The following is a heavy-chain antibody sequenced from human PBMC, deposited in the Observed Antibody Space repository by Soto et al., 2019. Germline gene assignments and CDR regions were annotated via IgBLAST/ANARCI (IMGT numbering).Heavy chain of an antibody. Sequence: SETLSLTCSVSGASITSFSWSWIRQSPDKGLEWIGYVFYSGSTTYNPSLKSRVTLSIDKSKNQFSLKLTSVTAADTAIYFCARDMYSRQNWFDPWGQGTLVTVSS. CDR3: ARDMYSRQNWFDP. CDR2: VFYSGST. D-gene: IGHD6-13*01. J-gene: IGHJ5*02. CDR1: GASITSFS. V-gene: IGHV4-59*13.